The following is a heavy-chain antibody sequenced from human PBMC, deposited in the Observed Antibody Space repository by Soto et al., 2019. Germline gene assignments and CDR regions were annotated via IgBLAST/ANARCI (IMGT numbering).Heavy chain of an antibody. CDR1: GFTFSTYS. Sequence: EAQLVESGGGLVKPGGSLRLSCAASGFTFSTYSMNWVRQAPGKGLEWVSSISSSRGYRSYADSVKGRFTIFRDNAKNSLYLQMDSLRAEDTAVYYCARGRSINTNMDYWGQGTLVTVSS. D-gene: IGHD2-2*01. CDR3: ARGRSINTNMDY. CDR2: ISSSRGYR. V-gene: IGHV3-21*01. J-gene: IGHJ4*02.